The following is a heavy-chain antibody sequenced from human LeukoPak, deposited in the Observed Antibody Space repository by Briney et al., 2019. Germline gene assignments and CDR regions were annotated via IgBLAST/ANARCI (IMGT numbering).Heavy chain of an antibody. J-gene: IGHJ4*02. CDR3: AKDVQGYNYDLYYYDY. CDR2: IYSGGTT. D-gene: IGHD3-10*01. V-gene: IGHV3-53*01. Sequence: GGSLRLSCAASGLTVSSNYMSWVRQAPGKGLEWVSVIYSGGTTYYANSVKGRFTISRDNSKNTVSLQMNSLRTEDTAVYYCAKDVQGYNYDLYYYDYWGQGTLVTVSS. CDR1: GLTVSSNY.